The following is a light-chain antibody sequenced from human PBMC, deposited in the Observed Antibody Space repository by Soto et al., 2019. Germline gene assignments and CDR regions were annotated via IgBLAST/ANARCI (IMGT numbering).Light chain of an antibody. J-gene: IGKJ1*01. V-gene: IGKV1-5*03. CDR3: QQYTGFPWT. CDR2: KAS. CDR1: QSLSGW. Sequence: DIQMTQSPSTLSASVGDRVTITCRASQSLSGWLAWFQQKPGKAPNLLIYKASPLESGVPSRFSGSGSGTDVSLTTSSLQHDDFATYYCQQYTGFPWTFGQGTKVEIK.